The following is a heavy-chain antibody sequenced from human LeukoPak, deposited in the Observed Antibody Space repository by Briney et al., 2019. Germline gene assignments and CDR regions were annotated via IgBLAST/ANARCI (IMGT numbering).Heavy chain of an antibody. CDR1: GYTFTGYY. D-gene: IGHD2-2*01. CDR3: ARVSCSSTSCSYATDAFDI. Sequence: SVKVSCKASGYTFTGYYMHWVRQAPGQGLEWMGGIIPIFGTANYAQKFQGRVTITADESTSTAYMELSSLRSEDTAVYYCARVSCSSTSCSYATDAFDIWGQGTMVTVSS. J-gene: IGHJ3*02. V-gene: IGHV1-69*13. CDR2: IIPIFGTA.